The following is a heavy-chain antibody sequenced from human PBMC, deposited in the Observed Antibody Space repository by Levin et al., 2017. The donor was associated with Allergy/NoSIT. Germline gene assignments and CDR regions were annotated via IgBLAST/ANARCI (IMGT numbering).Heavy chain of an antibody. CDR1: GGSISSSSYY. D-gene: IGHD2-15*01. V-gene: IGHV4-39*01. J-gene: IGHJ5*02. Sequence: SETLSLTCTVPGGSISSSSYYWGWIRQPPGKGLEWIGSIYYSGSTYYNPSLTSRVTISVDTSKNQFSLKLSSVTAADTAVYYCARLMVGSCLCFGFDPWGQGTLVTVSS. CDR2: IYYSGST. CDR3: ARLMVGSCLCFGFDP.